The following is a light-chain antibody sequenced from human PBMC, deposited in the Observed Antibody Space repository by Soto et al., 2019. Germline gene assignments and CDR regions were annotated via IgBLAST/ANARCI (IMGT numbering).Light chain of an antibody. J-gene: IGLJ3*02. CDR1: SGHSSYI. CDR3: ETWDSNPHWV. CDR2: VEASGSY. Sequence: QSVLTQSSSASASLGSSVKLTCTLSSGHSSYIIAWHQQQPGKAPRYLMKVEASGSYNKGSGVPDRFSGSSSGADRYLTISNLQFEDEADYYCETWDSNPHWVFGGGTKVTVL. V-gene: IGLV4-60*02.